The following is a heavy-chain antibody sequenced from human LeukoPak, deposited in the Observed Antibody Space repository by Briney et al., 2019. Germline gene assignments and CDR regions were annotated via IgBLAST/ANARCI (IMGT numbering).Heavy chain of an antibody. Sequence: ASVKVSCKASGYTFTDYYIHWLRQAAGQGLEWMGWFNPNSGGTDYAQKFQGRVTMTGDTSISTVYMDLTRLKADDMAVYYCARVIKVAGTKGYFDLWGQGTLITVSS. CDR2: FNPNSGGT. CDR3: ARVIKVAGTKGYFDL. V-gene: IGHV1-2*02. D-gene: IGHD6-19*01. CDR1: GYTFTDYY. J-gene: IGHJ1*01.